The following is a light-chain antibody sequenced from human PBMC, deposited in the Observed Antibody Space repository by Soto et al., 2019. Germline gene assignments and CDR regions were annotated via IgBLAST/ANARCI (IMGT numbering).Light chain of an antibody. CDR1: RSVTQY. J-gene: IGKJ4*01. CDR2: DTS. CDR3: QQRYNWLT. Sequence: EIVLTQSPATLSLSAGERATLSCRASRSVTQYLAWYQQKPGQAPRLLIYDTSNRATGVPARFSGSGSGTDFTLTITSLEAEDSGFYYCQQRYNWLTFGGGTKVDNK. V-gene: IGKV3-11*01.